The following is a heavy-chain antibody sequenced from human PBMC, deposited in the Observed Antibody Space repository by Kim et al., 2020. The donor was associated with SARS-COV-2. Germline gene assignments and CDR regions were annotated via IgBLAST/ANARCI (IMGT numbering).Heavy chain of an antibody. D-gene: IGHD3-10*01. J-gene: IGHJ4*02. Sequence: SETLSLTCAVYGGSFSGYYWSWIRQPPGKGLEWIGEINHSGSTNYNPSLKSRVTISVDTSKNQFSLKLSSVTAADTAVYYCASEWFGEFTSDIWGQGTLVTVSS. CDR2: INHSGST. CDR3: ASEWFGEFTSDI. CDR1: GGSFSGYY. V-gene: IGHV4-34*01.